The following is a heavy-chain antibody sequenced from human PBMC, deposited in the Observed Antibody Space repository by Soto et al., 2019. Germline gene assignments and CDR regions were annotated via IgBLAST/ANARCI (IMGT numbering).Heavy chain of an antibody. CDR3: ATQDPYDHSGGY. Sequence: QVQLVESGGGVVQPGRSLRLSCATSGLTFTGYGMHWVRQAPGKGLEWVAVIWHDGSNKFYADSVKGRFTISRDDSKSTLYLQMNSLRADDTAVYYCATQDPYDHSGGYWGQGTLVTVSS. J-gene: IGHJ4*02. CDR1: GLTFTGYG. D-gene: IGHD3-22*01. CDR2: IWHDGSNK. V-gene: IGHV3-33*01.